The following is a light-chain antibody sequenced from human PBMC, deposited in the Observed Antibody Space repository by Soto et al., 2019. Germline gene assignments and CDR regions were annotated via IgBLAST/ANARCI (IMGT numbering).Light chain of an antibody. CDR2: GAS. Sequence: EIVMTQSPATLSVSPGERATLSCRASQSISTNLAWYQQRPGQAPRLLIYGASTRATGISVRFSGSGSGTEFTLTISSLQPDDFATYYCQQYNNYSTFGQGTKVDIK. CDR1: QSISTN. J-gene: IGKJ1*01. V-gene: IGKV3-15*01. CDR3: QQYNNYST.